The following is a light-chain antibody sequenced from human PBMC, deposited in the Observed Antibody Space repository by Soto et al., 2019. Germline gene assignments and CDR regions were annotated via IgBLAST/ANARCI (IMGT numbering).Light chain of an antibody. Sequence: DILLTQSPDSLAVSMGERATINCKSSQSIFYSSNNKNYLTWYQQKPGQPPKLLIYWASTRESGVPDRFSGSGSGTEFTLTISSLQSEDFAVYYCQQYYNWPLTFGGGTKVDIK. V-gene: IGKV4-1*01. CDR3: QQYYNWPLT. CDR1: QSIFYSSNNKNY. CDR2: WAS. J-gene: IGKJ4*01.